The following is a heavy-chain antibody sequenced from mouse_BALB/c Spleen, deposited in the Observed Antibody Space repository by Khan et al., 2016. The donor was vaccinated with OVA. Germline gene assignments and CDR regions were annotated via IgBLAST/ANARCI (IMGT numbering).Heavy chain of an antibody. J-gene: IGHJ2*01. V-gene: IGHV5-6-3*01. CDR1: RFTISSYG. D-gene: IGHD2-12*01. CDR2: IDSNGGST. CDR3: ARSAI. Sequence: EVQLEESGGGLVQPGGSLNRTCAVSRFTISSYGISSVRQTPDKRLELVATIDSNGGSTDYPDSVKRRITITGDYDKNALLLKMRSLKSDETTMYYYARSAIWGQGTTLTVSS.